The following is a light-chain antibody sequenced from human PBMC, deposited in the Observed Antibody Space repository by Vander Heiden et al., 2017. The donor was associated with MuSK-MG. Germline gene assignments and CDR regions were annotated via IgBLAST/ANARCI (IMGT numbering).Light chain of an antibody. CDR1: QSISSY. V-gene: IGKV1-39*01. CDR2: AAS. Sequence: DIQMTQSPSSLSASVGDRVTITCRASQSISSYLNWYQQKPGKAPKLLMYAASSVESGVPSRFSGSGSGTDFTLTISSLQPDDFATYYCQQNYSTPRTFGQGTKLEIK. CDR3: QQNYSTPRT. J-gene: IGKJ2*01.